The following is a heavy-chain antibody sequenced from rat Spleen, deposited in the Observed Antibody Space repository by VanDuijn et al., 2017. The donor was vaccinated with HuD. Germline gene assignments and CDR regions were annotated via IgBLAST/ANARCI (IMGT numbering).Heavy chain of an antibody. Sequence: EVQLVESGGGLVQPGRSLKLSCAASGFTFSNYGMYWIRQAPTKGLEWVASISPSGGSTSYRDSVKGRFTISRDKAKSTLYLQMDSLRSEDTATYYCTTDYYSSYAVYWGQGVMVTVSS. V-gene: IGHV5-19*01. CDR1: GFTFSNYG. D-gene: IGHD1-2*01. J-gene: IGHJ2*01. CDR3: TTDYYSSYAVY. CDR2: ISPSGGST.